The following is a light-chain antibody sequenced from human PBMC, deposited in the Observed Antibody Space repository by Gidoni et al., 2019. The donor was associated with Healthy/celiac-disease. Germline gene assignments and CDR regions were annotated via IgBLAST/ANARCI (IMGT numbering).Light chain of an antibody. CDR1: ALPKQY. J-gene: IGLJ3*02. CDR3: QSADSSGRV. Sequence: SYELTQPPSVSVSPGQTARITCSGDALPKQYAYWYQQKPGQAPVLVIYKASERPSGIPERFSGSSSGTTVTLTISGVQAEDEADYYCQSADSSGRVFGGGTKLTVL. V-gene: IGLV3-25*03. CDR2: KAS.